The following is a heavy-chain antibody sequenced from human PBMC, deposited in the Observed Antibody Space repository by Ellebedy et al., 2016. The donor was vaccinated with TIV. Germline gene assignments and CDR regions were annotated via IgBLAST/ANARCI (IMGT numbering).Heavy chain of an antibody. CDR1: GLAFSESG. J-gene: IGHJ4*02. Sequence: GGSLRLSXAASGLAFSESGMHWIRQAPGQGLEWVAHIWYDGTGRYYADSVKGRFTIARDNSNNMLYLQMNSLSAEDTALYYCARGRDSSGSPGRFFDYWGQGTLVRVSS. CDR2: IWYDGTGR. V-gene: IGHV3-33*01. CDR3: ARGRDSSGSPGRFFDY. D-gene: IGHD1-26*01.